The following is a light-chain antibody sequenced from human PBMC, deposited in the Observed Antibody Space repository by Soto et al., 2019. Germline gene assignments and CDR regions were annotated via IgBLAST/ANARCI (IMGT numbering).Light chain of an antibody. CDR1: QSVNSW. CDR2: DAS. Sequence: DIQMTQSPSTLSAFVGDRVTITCRAGQSVNSWLAWYQQRPGKAPKLLIYDASTLESGVPSRFSGSGSGTEFTLTISSLQPDDFATYYCHQYNSYHTFGGGTKV. J-gene: IGKJ4*01. CDR3: HQYNSYHT. V-gene: IGKV1-5*01.